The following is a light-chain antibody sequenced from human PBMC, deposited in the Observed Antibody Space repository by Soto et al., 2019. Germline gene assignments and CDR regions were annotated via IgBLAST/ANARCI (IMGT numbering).Light chain of an antibody. CDR2: GAS. CDR1: QSISSNY. V-gene: IGKV3-20*01. J-gene: IGKJ2*01. CDR3: QQYGSSGYT. Sequence: IVLTQSPGTLSLSPGERANLSCRASQSISSNYIAWYQQKPGQAPRLLIYGASSRATGVPDRFSGSGSGTDFTLTISRLEPEDFAVYYCQQYGSSGYTFGQGTKLEIK.